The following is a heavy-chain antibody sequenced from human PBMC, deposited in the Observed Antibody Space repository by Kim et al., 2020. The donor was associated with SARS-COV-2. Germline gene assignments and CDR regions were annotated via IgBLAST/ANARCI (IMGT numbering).Heavy chain of an antibody. J-gene: IGHJ5*02. CDR1: GFTVSSNY. CDR3: ARDDSRGFCSWFDP. CDR2: ISSGGST. Sequence: GGSLRLSCAASGFTVSSNYMSWVRQAPGKGLEWVSVISSGGSTYYADSVKGRFTISRDTSKNTLYLQMNSLTAEDTAVYYCARDDSRGFCSWFDPWGQGT. V-gene: IGHV3-53*01. D-gene: IGHD3-22*01.